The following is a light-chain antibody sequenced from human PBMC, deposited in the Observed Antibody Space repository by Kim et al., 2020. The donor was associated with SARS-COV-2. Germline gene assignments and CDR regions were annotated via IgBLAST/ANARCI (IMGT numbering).Light chain of an antibody. CDR2: EDN. CDR1: SGNIASNY. Sequence: KTLTISCTGSSGNIASNYVKWYQQRPPSAPTTVIYEDNERPSGVPDRFSGSIDSSSNSASLTISGLKTEDEADYYCQSYDDSNRWVFGGGTQLTVL. CDR3: QSYDDSNRWV. V-gene: IGLV6-57*02. J-gene: IGLJ3*02.